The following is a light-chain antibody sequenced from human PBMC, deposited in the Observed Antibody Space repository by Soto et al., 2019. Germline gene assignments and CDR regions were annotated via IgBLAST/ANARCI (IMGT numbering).Light chain of an antibody. Sequence: DIQVTQSPSTLSASVGDRVTITCRASQTISTWMAWYQQKPGKAPKLLIYKASSLESGVPSRFSGSGSGTEFTLTISSLQPDDFATYYCQQYNSYPITFGQGTRLENK. CDR3: QQYNSYPIT. CDR1: QTISTW. CDR2: KAS. V-gene: IGKV1-5*03. J-gene: IGKJ5*01.